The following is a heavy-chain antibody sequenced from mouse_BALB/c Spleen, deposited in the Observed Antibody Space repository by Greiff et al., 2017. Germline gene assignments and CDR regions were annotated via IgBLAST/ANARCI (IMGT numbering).Heavy chain of an antibody. CDR2: IWTGGGT. CDR1: GFSLTSYD. Sequence: VKLEESGPGLVAPSQSLSITCTVSGFSLTSYDISWIRQPPGKGLEWLGVIWTGGGTNYNSAFMSRLSISKDNSKSQVFLKMNSLQTDDTAIYYCVRGGGENAMDYWGQGTSVTVSS. J-gene: IGHJ4*01. CDR3: VRGGGENAMDY. V-gene: IGHV2-9-2*01.